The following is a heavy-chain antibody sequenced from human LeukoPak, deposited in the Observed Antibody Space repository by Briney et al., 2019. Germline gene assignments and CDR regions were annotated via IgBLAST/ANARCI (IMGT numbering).Heavy chain of an antibody. J-gene: IGHJ4*02. Sequence: SETLSLTCAVYGGSFSGYYWSWIRQPPGKGLEWIGEINHSGSTNYNPSLKSRVTISVDTSKNQFSLKLSSVTAADTAVCYCAGEGGSYLYYFDYWGQGTLVTVSS. V-gene: IGHV4-34*01. CDR3: AGEGGSYLYYFDY. CDR2: INHSGST. D-gene: IGHD3-16*02. CDR1: GGSFSGYY.